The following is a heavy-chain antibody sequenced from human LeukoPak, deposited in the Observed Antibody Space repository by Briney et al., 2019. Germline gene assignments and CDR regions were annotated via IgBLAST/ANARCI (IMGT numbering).Heavy chain of an antibody. V-gene: IGHV1-45*02. CDR1: GYTFTYCY. J-gene: IGHJ6*03. Sequence: GASVKVSCKASGYTFTYCYLHWVRQAPGQALEWMGWITPFNGNTNYAQKFQDRVTITRDRSMSTDYMELSSLRSEDTAVYYCASSEPEGHYYYYMDVWGKGTTVTVSS. D-gene: IGHD1-14*01. CDR2: ITPFNGNT. CDR3: ASSEPEGHYYYYMDV.